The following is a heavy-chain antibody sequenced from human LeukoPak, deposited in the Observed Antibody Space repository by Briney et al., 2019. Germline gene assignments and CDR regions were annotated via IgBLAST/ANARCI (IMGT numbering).Heavy chain of an antibody. J-gene: IGHJ6*03. Sequence: PGGSLRLSCAASGFTFSNAWMSWVRQAPGKGLEWVGRIKSKTDGGTTDYAAPVKGRFTISRDDSKNTLYLQMNSLKTEDTAVYYRTTGLTTVTTVYYYYMDVWGKGTTVTVSS. V-gene: IGHV3-15*01. CDR3: TTGLTTVTTVYYYYMDV. CDR1: GFTFSNAW. D-gene: IGHD4-11*01. CDR2: IKSKTDGGTT.